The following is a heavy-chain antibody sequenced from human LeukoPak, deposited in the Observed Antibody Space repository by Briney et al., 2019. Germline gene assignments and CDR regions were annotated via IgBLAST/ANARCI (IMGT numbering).Heavy chain of an antibody. CDR2: IYTGGDT. Sequence: GSLRLSCAVSGFSVSNKYMSWVRQAPGKGLEWVSVIYTGGDTYYADSVRGRFTISRDNSKNTVNLQMNSLRAEDTALYYCAGGQMFTSGGFDDWGQGTLVTVSS. CDR3: AGGQMFTSGGFDD. D-gene: IGHD6-19*01. CDR1: GFSVSNKY. V-gene: IGHV3-53*01. J-gene: IGHJ4*02.